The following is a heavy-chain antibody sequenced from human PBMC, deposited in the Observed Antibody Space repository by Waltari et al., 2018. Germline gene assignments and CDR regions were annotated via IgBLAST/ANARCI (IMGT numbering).Heavy chain of an antibody. J-gene: IGHJ3*02. CDR3: VRDQWFAFDI. V-gene: IGHV3-7*01. CDR2: IMSDGREE. D-gene: IGHD3-22*01. CDR1: GFTLSNYW. Sequence: EVQLVGSGGGWVQPGGSLRLSCAASGFTLSNYWMSWVRQAPGKGPEWVANIMSDGREEYYVDSVSCRFTSSRDNAKNSLYLQMNSLRPEDTAVYYCVRDQWFAFDIWGQGTMVTVSS.